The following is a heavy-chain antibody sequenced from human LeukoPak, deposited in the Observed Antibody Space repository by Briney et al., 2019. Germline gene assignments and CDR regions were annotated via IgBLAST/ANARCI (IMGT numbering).Heavy chain of an antibody. J-gene: IGHJ3*02. CDR2: ISAYNGNT. CDR3: ARANWHAFDI. V-gene: IGHV1-18*01. D-gene: IGHD5-24*01. CDR1: GYTFTSYS. Sequence: ASVKVSCKASGYTFTSYSISWVRQAPGQGLEWMGRISAYNGNTNYAQNLQGRVTMTTDTSTRTAYMELSSLRSEDTAVYYCARANWHAFDIWGQGTMVTVSS.